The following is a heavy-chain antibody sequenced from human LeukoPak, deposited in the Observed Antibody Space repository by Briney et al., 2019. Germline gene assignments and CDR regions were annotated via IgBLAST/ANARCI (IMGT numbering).Heavy chain of an antibody. CDR2: INPNSGGA. CDR3: AKGRVVAGTKSLTYHWFDP. D-gene: IGHD6-19*01. V-gene: IGHV1-2*02. CDR1: GYTFTGYY. Sequence: GAPVKVSCKASGYTFTGYYIHWVRQAPGQGLEWMGWINPNSGGAKYAQKFQGRISMTRDTSISAAYMGLSRLTSDDTAVYYCAKGRVVAGTKSLTYHWFDPWGQGTLVTVSS. J-gene: IGHJ5*02.